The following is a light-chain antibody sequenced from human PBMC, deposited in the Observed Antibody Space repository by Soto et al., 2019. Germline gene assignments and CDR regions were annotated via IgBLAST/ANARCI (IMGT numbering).Light chain of an antibody. CDR2: GAS. Sequence: EIVMTQSPATLSVSPEERATLSCRASQSVSSNLAWYQQKPGQAPRLLIYGASTRATGIPARFSGSGSGTEFTLTISSLQSEDFAVYYCQQYNNWPQTFGQGTKV. J-gene: IGKJ1*01. V-gene: IGKV3-15*01. CDR1: QSVSSN. CDR3: QQYNNWPQT.